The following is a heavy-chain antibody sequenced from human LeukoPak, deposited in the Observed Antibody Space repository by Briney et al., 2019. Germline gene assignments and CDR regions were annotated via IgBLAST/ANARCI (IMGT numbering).Heavy chain of an antibody. CDR2: ISYDGSNK. V-gene: IGHV3-30*18. Sequence: GGSLRLSCAASGFTLSSYGMHWVRQAPGKGLEWVAVISYDGSNKYYGDSVKGRFTISRDNSKNTLYLQMNSLRAEDTAVYYCAKDLMGYSYGSSDYWGQGTLVTVSS. D-gene: IGHD5-18*01. J-gene: IGHJ4*02. CDR3: AKDLMGYSYGSSDY. CDR1: GFTLSSYG.